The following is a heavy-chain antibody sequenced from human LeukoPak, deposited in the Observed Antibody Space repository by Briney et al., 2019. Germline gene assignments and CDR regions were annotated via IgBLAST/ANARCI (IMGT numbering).Heavy chain of an antibody. D-gene: IGHD3-10*01. V-gene: IGHV1-18*01. J-gene: IGHJ4*02. CDR2: ISAYNGNT. CDR1: GYTFIAYY. CDR3: ARASGSYYNRLGY. Sequence: ASVKVSCKASGYTFIAYYMHWVRQAPGQGLEWMGWISAYNGNTNYAQKLQGRVTMTTDTSTSTAYMELRSLRSDDTAVYYCARASGSYYNRLGYWGQGTLVTVSS.